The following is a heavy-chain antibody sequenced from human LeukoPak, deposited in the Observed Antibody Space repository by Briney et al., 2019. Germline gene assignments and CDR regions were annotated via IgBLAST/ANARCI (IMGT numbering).Heavy chain of an antibody. V-gene: IGHV1-69*13. Sequence: GASVKVSCKACGGTFSSYAISWVRQAPGQGLEWMGGIIPIFGTANYAQKFQGRVTITADESTSTAYMELSSLRSEDTAVYYCARPTGYCSGGSCYEPYYYYGMDVWGKGTTVTVSS. D-gene: IGHD2-15*01. J-gene: IGHJ6*04. CDR1: GGTFSSYA. CDR3: ARPTGYCSGGSCYEPYYYYGMDV. CDR2: IIPIFGTA.